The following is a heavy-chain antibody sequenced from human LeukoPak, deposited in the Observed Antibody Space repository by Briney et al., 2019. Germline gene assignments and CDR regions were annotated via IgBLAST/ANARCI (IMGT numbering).Heavy chain of an antibody. Sequence: ASVKVSCKASGYTFTSYYMHWVRRAPGQGLEWMGIINPSGGSTSYAQKFQGRVTMTRDTSTSTVYMELSSLRSEDTAVYYCARRRGLRYYYYGMDVWGQGTTVTVSS. V-gene: IGHV1-46*01. J-gene: IGHJ6*02. CDR3: ARRRGLRYYYYGMDV. CDR2: INPSGGST. D-gene: IGHD5-12*01. CDR1: GYTFTSYY.